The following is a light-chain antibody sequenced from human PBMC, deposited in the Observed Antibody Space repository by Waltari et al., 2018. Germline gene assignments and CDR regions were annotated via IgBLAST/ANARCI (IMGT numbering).Light chain of an antibody. CDR2: EVS. Sequence: IVLTQSPLSLSVPPGPPASLSCKSSQSLLHSDGKTYWHWYLQRPGQSPQPLISEVSSRFSGVPDRFGGSGSGTDFTLKISRVEAEDVGVYYCMQGIDLPRTFGQGTKVEIK. CDR1: QSLLHSDGKTY. CDR3: MQGIDLPRT. J-gene: IGKJ1*01. V-gene: IGKV2-29*02.